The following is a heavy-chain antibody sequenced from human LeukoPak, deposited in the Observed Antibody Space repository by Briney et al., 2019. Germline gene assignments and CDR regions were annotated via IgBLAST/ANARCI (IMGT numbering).Heavy chain of an antibody. CDR2: ISGSGSST. J-gene: IGHJ4*02. Sequence: PGGSLRLSCAASGFTFSSYAMSWVRQAPGKGLEWVSAISGSGSSTYYADSVKGRFTISRDNSKNTLYLQMNSLRAEDTAVYYCAKDRIAAAGNRGDYFDYWGQGTLVTVSS. CDR3: AKDRIAAAGNRGDYFDY. V-gene: IGHV3-23*01. CDR1: GFTFSSYA. D-gene: IGHD6-13*01.